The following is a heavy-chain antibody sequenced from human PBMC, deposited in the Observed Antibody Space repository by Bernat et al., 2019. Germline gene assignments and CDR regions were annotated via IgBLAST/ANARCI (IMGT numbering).Heavy chain of an antibody. CDR1: GFTFSDYY. V-gene: IGHV3-11*01. J-gene: IGHJ6*02. D-gene: IGHD1-26*01. CDR3: ARDKLAGGGCIVGAPDYYYGMDV. Sequence: QVQLVESGGGLVKPGGSLRLSCAASGFTFSDYYMSWIRQAPGKGLEWVSYISSSGSTIYTAGAGKGRFPTTREKARNSLYLQMNSRRAEDAAVYYCARDKLAGGGCIVGAPDYYYGMDVWGQGTTVTVSS. CDR2: ISSSGSTI.